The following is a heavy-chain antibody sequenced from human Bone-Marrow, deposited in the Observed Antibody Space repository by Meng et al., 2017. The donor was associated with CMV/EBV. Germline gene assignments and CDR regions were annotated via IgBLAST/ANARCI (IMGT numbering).Heavy chain of an antibody. D-gene: IGHD6-13*01. V-gene: IGHV3-21*01. CDR2: ISSSSSYI. CDR3: AKEEVLEQLVPFPYYYYYVMDV. CDR1: GFTFSSFS. Sequence: GGSLRLSCAASGFTFSSFSMNWVRQAPGKGLEWVSSISSSSSYIYYADSVKGRFTISRDNSKNTLYLQMNSLRAEDTAVYYCAKEEVLEQLVPFPYYYYYVMDVWGQGTTVTVSS. J-gene: IGHJ6*02.